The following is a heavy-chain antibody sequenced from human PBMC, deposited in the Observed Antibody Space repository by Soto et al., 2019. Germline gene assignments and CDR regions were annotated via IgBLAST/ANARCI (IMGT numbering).Heavy chain of an antibody. CDR2: ISGSGGST. V-gene: IGHV3-23*01. CDR1: GFTFSSYA. D-gene: IGHD2-15*01. Sequence: GGSLRLSCAASGFTFSSYAMSWVRQAPGKGLEWVTAISGSGGSTYYADSVKGRFTISRDNSKNTLYLQMNSLRAEDTAVYYCAKALGYCSGGSCYSQIYYYYGMDVWGQGTTVTVSS. J-gene: IGHJ6*02. CDR3: AKALGYCSGGSCYSQIYYYYGMDV.